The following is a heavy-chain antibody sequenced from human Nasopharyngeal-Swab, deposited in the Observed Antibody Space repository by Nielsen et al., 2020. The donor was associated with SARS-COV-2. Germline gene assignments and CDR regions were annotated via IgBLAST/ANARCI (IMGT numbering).Heavy chain of an antibody. V-gene: IGHV4-61*01. CDR1: GGSVSSGSYY. CDR2: IYYSGST. J-gene: IGHJ5*02. CDR3: ARGAVAGTVPRWFDP. Sequence: SETLSLTCTVSGGSVSSGSYYWSWIRQPPGKGLEWIGYIYYSGSTNYNPSLKSRVTISVDTSKNQFSLKLSSVTAADTAVYYCARGAVAGTVPRWFDPWGQGTLVTVSS. D-gene: IGHD6-19*01.